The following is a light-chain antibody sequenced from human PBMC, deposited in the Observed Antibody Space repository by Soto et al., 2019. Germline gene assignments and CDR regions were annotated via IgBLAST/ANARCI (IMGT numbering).Light chain of an antibody. Sequence: QSALTQAAAVSGSPGQSITISCTGTSSDVGGYNYVSWYQQHPGKAPKLMIYDVSNRPSGVSNRFSGSKSGNTASLTISGLQAEDEADYYCSSYTSSNTLVFGGGTKVTVL. V-gene: IGLV2-14*01. CDR1: SSDVGGYNY. CDR3: SSYTSSNTLV. CDR2: DVS. J-gene: IGLJ2*01.